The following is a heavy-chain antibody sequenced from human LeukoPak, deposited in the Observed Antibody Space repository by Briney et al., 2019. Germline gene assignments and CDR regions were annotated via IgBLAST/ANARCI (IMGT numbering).Heavy chain of an antibody. J-gene: IGHJ3*02. CDR1: GGSISSSSYY. D-gene: IGHD5-18*01. CDR3: TRIQPELRDDAFDI. Sequence: SETLSLTCTVSGGSISSSSYYWGWIRQPPGKGLEWIGSIYYSGSTYYNPSLKSRVTISVDTSKNQFSLKLSSVTAADTAVYYCTRIQPELRDDAFDIWGQGTMVTVSS. V-gene: IGHV4-39*07. CDR2: IYYSGST.